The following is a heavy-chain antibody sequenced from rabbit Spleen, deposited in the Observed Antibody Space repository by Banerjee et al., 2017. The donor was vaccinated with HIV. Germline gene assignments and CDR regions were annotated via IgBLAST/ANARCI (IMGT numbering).Heavy chain of an antibody. CDR2: IDTGSSGFT. Sequence: QSLEESGGDLVKPGASLTLTCIASGVSFSGNSYMCWVRQAPGKGLEWIACIDTGSSGFTYFASWAKGRFTISKTSSTTVTLQMTSLTAADTGTYFCARDTSSSFSSYGMDLWGPGTLVTVS. CDR3: ARDTSSSFSSYGMDL. V-gene: IGHV1S40*01. CDR1: GVSFSGNSY. D-gene: IGHD1-1*01. J-gene: IGHJ6*01.